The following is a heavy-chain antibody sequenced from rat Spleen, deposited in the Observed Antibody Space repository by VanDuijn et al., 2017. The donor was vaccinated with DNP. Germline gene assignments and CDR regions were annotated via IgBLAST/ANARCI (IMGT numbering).Heavy chain of an antibody. V-gene: IGHV5-7*01. CDR1: GFTFSDYY. Sequence: EVQLVESGGGLVQPGGSLKLSCAASGFTFSDYYMAWVRQAPTKGLEWVAYIGYDGGSPYYGNSVKGRFTISRDIAKSTLYLQMDSLRSEDTATYYCARPDYWGQGVMVTVSS. CDR2: IGYDGGSP. J-gene: IGHJ2*01. CDR3: ARPDY.